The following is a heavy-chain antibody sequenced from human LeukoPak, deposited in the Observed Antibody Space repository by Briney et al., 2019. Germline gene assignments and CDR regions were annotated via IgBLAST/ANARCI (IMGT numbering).Heavy chain of an antibody. V-gene: IGHV3-48*02. CDR2: ISSSPTTT. J-gene: IGHJ3*02. Sequence: GGSLRLSCAASGFTFSSYNMNWVRQPPGKGLEWVSYISSSPTTTYYADSVKGRFTISRDNAKNSLYLQMNSLRDEDTAVYYCARRGAYGSGTYYKAFDIWGQGTVVTVSS. CDR1: GFTFSSYN. CDR3: ARRGAYGSGTYYKAFDI. D-gene: IGHD3-10*01.